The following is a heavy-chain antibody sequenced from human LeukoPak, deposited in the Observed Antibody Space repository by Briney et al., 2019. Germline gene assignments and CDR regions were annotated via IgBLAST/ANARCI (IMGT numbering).Heavy chain of an antibody. J-gene: IGHJ4*02. V-gene: IGHV3-66*02. Sequence: GGSLRLSCAASGFTVSSNYMSWVRQAPGKGLEWVSGIYSGGSTYYADSVKGRFTISRDNSKNTLYLQMNSLRAEDTAVYYCARDYGSGSYHDPGDYWGQGTLVTVSS. CDR3: ARDYGSGSYHDPGDY. CDR2: IYSGGST. D-gene: IGHD3-10*01. CDR1: GFTVSSNY.